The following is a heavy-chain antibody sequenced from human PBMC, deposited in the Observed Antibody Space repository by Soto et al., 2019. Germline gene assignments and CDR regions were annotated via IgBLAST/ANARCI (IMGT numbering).Heavy chain of an antibody. V-gene: IGHV3-23*01. Sequence: GGSLRLSCAASGFTFSSYAMSWVRQAPVKGLEWVSAISGNGGNTYYADSVKGRFTISRDNSKNTLYLQMDSLGADDTSVYYCAKADYDILTGSSSHYYYGLDVWGQGTTVTVSS. CDR2: ISGNGGNT. CDR3: AKADYDILTGSSSHYYYGLDV. CDR1: GFTFSSYA. J-gene: IGHJ6*02. D-gene: IGHD3-9*01.